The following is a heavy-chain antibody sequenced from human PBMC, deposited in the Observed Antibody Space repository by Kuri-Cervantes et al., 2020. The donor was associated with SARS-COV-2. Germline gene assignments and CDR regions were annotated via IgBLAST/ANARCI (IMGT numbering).Heavy chain of an antibody. CDR2: IRYDGSNK. CDR1: GFTFSSYG. D-gene: IGHD2-2*01. Sequence: GESLKISCAASGFTFSSYGMHWVRQAPGKGLEWVAFIRYDGSNKYYADSVKGRFTISRDNAKNSLYLQMNSLRAEDTAVYYCASEPIDIVVVPAATYYYYGMDVWGQGTTVTVSS. CDR3: ASEPIDIVVVPAATYYYYGMDV. V-gene: IGHV3-30*02. J-gene: IGHJ6*02.